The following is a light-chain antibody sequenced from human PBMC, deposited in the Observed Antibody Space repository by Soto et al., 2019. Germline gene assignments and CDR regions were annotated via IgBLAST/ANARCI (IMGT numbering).Light chain of an antibody. J-gene: IGKJ5*01. CDR3: QQYNNWRQIT. Sequence: EIVMTQSPATLSVSPGERATLSCRASQSIRINVGWYQQRPGQAPRLLIYGASTSATGIPARFSGSGSGKELTHTISGMASKDSAVYNCQQYNNWRQITFRQGTQVDIK. CDR1: QSIRIN. CDR2: GAS. V-gene: IGKV3-15*01.